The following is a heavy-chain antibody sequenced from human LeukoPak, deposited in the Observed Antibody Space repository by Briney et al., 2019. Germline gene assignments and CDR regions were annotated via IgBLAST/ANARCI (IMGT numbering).Heavy chain of an antibody. D-gene: IGHD2-8*02. CDR3: ARAPTWSAAFDI. V-gene: IGHV3-48*01. CDR1: GFTFNTYS. Sequence: GGSLRLSCAASGFTFNTYSMNWVRQTPGKGLGWVSYISSGSSAIYYADSVKGRFTISRDNAKNSLYLQLNSLRAEDTAVYYCARAPTWSAAFDIWGQGTMVTVSS. CDR2: ISSGSSAI. J-gene: IGHJ3*02.